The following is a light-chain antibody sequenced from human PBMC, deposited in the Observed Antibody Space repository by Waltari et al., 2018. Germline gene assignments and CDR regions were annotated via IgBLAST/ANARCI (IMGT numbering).Light chain of an antibody. J-gene: IGKJ2*01. CDR1: QSVISH. Sequence: EIVMTQSPAPLSVSPGDRAPLSCRASQSVISHIAWYHQNPGQAPRLLIYGASTRGTGVPARFSGSGSGTDFTLTISSLPSGDFAVYYCQQYNTWPPYTFGQGTKLESK. CDR2: GAS. V-gene: IGKV3-15*01. CDR3: QQYNTWPPYT.